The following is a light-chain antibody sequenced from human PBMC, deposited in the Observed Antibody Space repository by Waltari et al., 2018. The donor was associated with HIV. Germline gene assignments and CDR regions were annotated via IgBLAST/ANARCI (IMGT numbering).Light chain of an antibody. CDR2: KDS. Sequence: SYELTQPPSVSVSPGQTARIPCPGDALTNQSAYWYQQKAGQAPVLVIYKDSERPSGIPERFSGSSSGTTVTLTISGVQAEDEADYYCESADSSLWVFGGGTKLTVL. CDR1: ALTNQS. J-gene: IGLJ3*02. V-gene: IGLV3-25*03. CDR3: ESADSSLWV.